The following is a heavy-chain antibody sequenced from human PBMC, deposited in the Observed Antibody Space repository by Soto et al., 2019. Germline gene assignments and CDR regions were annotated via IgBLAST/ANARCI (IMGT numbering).Heavy chain of an antibody. V-gene: IGHV4-34*01. CDR2: INHSGST. CDR1: GGSFSGYY. CDR3: ARGSPSLLWFWEPQGFQH. D-gene: IGHD3-10*01. Sequence: SETLSLTCAVYGGSFSGYYWSWIRQPPGKGLEWIGEINHSGSTNYNPSLKSRVTISVDTSKNQFSLKLSSVTAADTAVYYCARGSPSLLWFWEPQGFQHWGQGTLVT. J-gene: IGHJ1*01.